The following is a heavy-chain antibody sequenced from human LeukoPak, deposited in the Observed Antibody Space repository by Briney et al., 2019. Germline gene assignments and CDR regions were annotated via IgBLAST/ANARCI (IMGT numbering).Heavy chain of an antibody. D-gene: IGHD4-23*01. Sequence: PSETRSLTCTVSGGSISSGDYYWSWIRQPPGKGLEWIGYIYYSGSTYYNPSLKSRVTISVDTSKNQFSLKLSSVTAADTAVYYCARGVYGGNEYNYYYYMDVWGKGTTVTVSS. V-gene: IGHV4-30-4*08. CDR2: IYYSGST. CDR3: ARGVYGGNEYNYYYYMDV. J-gene: IGHJ6*03. CDR1: GGSISSGDYY.